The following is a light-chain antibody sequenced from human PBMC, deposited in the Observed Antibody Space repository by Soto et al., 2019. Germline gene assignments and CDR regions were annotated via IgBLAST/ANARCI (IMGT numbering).Light chain of an antibody. V-gene: IGLV2-14*01. Sequence: QSALTQSASVSGSPGQSITISWTGTSSDIGGYNYVSWYQQHPDKAPKLMIFEVSNRPSGVSNRFSGSKSGNTASLTISGLLPEDEADYYCSSYTTSSTVAFGGGTKLTVL. J-gene: IGLJ2*01. CDR2: EVS. CDR3: SSYTTSSTVA. CDR1: SSDIGGYNY.